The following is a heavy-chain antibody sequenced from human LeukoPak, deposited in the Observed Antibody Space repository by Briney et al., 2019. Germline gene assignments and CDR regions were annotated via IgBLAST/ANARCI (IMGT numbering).Heavy chain of an antibody. V-gene: IGHV3-30*02. CDR1: GFTFSSYG. D-gene: IGHD2-2*01. J-gene: IGHJ4*02. Sequence: GGSLRLSCAASGFTFSSYGMHWVRQAPGKGLEWVAFIRYDGSNKYYADSVKGRFTISRDNSKNTPYLQMNSLRAEDTAVYYCAKDHFRYCSSTSCSLPYAFGGQGTLVTVSS. CDR3: AKDHFRYCSSTSCSLPYAF. CDR2: IRYDGSNK.